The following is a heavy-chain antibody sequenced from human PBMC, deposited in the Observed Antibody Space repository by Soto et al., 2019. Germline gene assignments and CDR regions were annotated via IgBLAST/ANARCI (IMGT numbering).Heavy chain of an antibody. J-gene: IGHJ6*02. CDR1: HG. D-gene: IGHD2-15*01. Sequence: HGGRRIRKAKGKGLEWVAVIWYDGSNKYYADSVKGRFTISRDNSKNTLYLQMNSLRAEDTAVYYCAREGYCSGDSCSYYGMDDWGQGTTVTVSS. CDR3: AREGYCSGDSCSYYGMDD. CDR2: IWYDGSNK. V-gene: IGHV3-33*01.